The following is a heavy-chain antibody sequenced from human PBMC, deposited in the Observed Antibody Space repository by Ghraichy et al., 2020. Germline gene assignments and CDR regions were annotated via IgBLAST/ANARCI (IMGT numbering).Heavy chain of an antibody. V-gene: IGHV4-38-2*01. CDR3: ARVVVTMVRGVIRYDAFDI. CDR2: IYHSGST. CDR1: GYSISSGYY. Sequence: SETLSLTCAVSGYSISSGYYWGWIRQPPGKGLEWIGSIYHSGSTYYNPSLKSRVTISVDTSKNQFSLKLSSVTAADTAVYYCARVVVTMVRGVIRYDAFDIWGQGTMVTVSS. J-gene: IGHJ3*02. D-gene: IGHD3-10*01.